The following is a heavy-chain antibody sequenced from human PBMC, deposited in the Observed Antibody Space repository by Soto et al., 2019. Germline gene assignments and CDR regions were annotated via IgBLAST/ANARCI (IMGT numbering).Heavy chain of an antibody. Sequence: LRLSCAASGFTFSGYWMHWVRQAPGKGLEWVAVITYDGRNKYYADSVKGRFTISRDNSKNTLYLQMKSLRAEDTGVYYCATDFGRIVGASWGQGTLVTVSS. V-gene: IGHV3-30*03. D-gene: IGHD1-26*01. CDR2: ITYDGRNK. J-gene: IGHJ5*02. CDR1: GFTFSGYW. CDR3: ATDFGRIVGAS.